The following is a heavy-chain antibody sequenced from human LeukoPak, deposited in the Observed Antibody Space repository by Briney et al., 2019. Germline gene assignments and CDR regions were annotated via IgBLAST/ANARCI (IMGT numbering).Heavy chain of an antibody. CDR2: IYYSGST. D-gene: IGHD6-13*01. Sequence: PSETLSLTCTVSGASITSSAYHWGWIRQPPGKGLEWIGYIYYSGSTNYNPSLKSRVTISVDTSKNQFSLKLSSVTAADTAVYYCARGGIAAAGLYYWGQGTLVTVSS. V-gene: IGHV4-61*08. J-gene: IGHJ4*02. CDR3: ARGGIAAAGLYY. CDR1: GASITSSAYH.